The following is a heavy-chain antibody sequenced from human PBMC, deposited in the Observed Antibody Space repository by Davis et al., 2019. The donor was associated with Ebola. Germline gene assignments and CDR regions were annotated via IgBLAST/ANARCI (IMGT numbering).Heavy chain of an antibody. CDR3: ARALGGEDD. CDR1: GFTFSSSW. V-gene: IGHV3-7*01. J-gene: IGHJ4*02. Sequence: GESLKISCAASGFTFSSSWMSWVRQAPGKGLEWVANIKQDGSEKYYVDSVKGRFTVSRDNAKNSLYLQMNCLRAEDTAVYYCARALGGEDDWGQGTLVIVSS. D-gene: IGHD3-16*01. CDR2: IKQDGSEK.